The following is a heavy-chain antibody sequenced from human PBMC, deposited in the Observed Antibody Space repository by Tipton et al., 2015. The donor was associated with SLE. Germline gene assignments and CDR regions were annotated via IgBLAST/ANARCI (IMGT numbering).Heavy chain of an antibody. CDR2: IYSGGNT. D-gene: IGHD2-2*01. CDR3: ARDSTSEGSFDY. V-gene: IGHV3-53*01. J-gene: IGHJ4*02. Sequence: SLRLSCAASGFTVSSNYMSWVRQAPGKGLEWVSVIYSGGNTYYADSVKGRFTISRDNSKNTLYLQMNSLRAEDTAVYYCARDSTSEGSFDYWGQGTLVTVSS. CDR1: GFTVSSNY.